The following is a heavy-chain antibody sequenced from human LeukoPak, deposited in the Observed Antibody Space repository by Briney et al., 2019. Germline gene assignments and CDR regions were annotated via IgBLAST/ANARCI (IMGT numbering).Heavy chain of an antibody. CDR2: MNPNSGNT. CDR1: GYTFTSYD. J-gene: IGHJ5*02. Sequence: GASVKVSCKASGYTFTSYDINWVRQATGQGLEWMGWMNPNSGNTGYARKFQGRVTMTRNTSISTAYMELSSLRSEDTAVYYCARGPMVRGVNWFDPWGQGTLVTVSS. D-gene: IGHD3-10*01. V-gene: IGHV1-8*01. CDR3: ARGPMVRGVNWFDP.